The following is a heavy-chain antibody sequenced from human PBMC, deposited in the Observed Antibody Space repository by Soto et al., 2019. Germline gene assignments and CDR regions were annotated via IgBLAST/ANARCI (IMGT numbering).Heavy chain of an antibody. CDR1: VGSISVYY. CDR3: ARSIAVPSSHIDH. Sequence: PSETLCLTCSFSVGSISVYYWSWIRQAPGKGLEWIGYVYDTGSTSYNPSLQSRVTISVDTSKKQFSLSLRLVTAADTAVYFCARSIAVPSSHIDHWGQGTRVTVSS. CDR2: VYDTGST. V-gene: IGHV4-59*01. D-gene: IGHD6-6*01. J-gene: IGHJ4*02.